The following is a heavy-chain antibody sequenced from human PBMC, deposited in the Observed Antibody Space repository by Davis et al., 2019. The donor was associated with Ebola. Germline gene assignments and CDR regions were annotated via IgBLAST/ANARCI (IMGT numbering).Heavy chain of an antibody. CDR3: ARFLEWKADY. D-gene: IGHD3-3*01. J-gene: IGHJ4*02. V-gene: IGHV5-51*01. Sequence: GGSLRLSCKGSGYSFTSYWIGWVRQMPGKGLEWMGIIYPGDSDTRYSPSSQGHVTISADKSISTAYLQWSSLKASDTAMYYCARFLEWKADYWGQGTVVTVSS. CDR2: IYPGDSDT. CDR1: GYSFTSYW.